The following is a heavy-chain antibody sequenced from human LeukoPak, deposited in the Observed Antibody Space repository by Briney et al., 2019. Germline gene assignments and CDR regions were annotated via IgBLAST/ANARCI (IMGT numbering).Heavy chain of an antibody. V-gene: IGHV4-59*01. Sequence: SSETLSLTCTVSGGSISSYYWSWIRQPPGKGLEWIGYIYYSGSTNYNPSLKSRVTISVDTSKNQFSLKLSSVTAADTAVYYCARLNYYGFFGYFDYWGQGTLVTVSS. J-gene: IGHJ4*02. CDR3: ARLNYYGFFGYFDY. CDR1: GGSISSYY. D-gene: IGHD3-10*01. CDR2: IYYSGST.